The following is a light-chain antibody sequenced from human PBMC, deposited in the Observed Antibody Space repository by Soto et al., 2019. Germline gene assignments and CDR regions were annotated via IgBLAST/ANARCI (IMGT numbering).Light chain of an antibody. V-gene: IGLV2-8*01. Sequence: QSALTQPPSASGSPGQSVTISCTGTSSDVGGYNYVSWYQQHPGKAPKLMIYEVSKRPSWVPDRFSGSKCGNTASLTVSGLKAEDEADYYCSSYAGSNNYVVFGGGTKLTVL. J-gene: IGLJ2*01. CDR2: EVS. CDR1: SSDVGGYNY. CDR3: SSYAGSNNYVV.